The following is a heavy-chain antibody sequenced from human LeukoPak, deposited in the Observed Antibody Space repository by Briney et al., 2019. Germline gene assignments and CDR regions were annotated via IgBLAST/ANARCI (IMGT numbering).Heavy chain of an antibody. CDR3: ARGNSPFSFDY. Sequence: GASVKVSCKASGYTFTGYYMHWVRQAPGQGLEWMGRIIPIFSTANHAQKFQDRVTITTDESTRSTYMELSSLRSEDTAVYYCARGNSPFSFDYWGQGTLVTVSS. CDR2: IIPIFSTA. J-gene: IGHJ4*02. CDR1: GYTFTGYY. V-gene: IGHV1-69*05. D-gene: IGHD3-16*01.